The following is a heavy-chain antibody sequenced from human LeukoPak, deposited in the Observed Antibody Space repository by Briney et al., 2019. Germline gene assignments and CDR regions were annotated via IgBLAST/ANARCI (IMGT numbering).Heavy chain of an antibody. CDR3: ARAGDYYDSSGYLLLDY. CDR1: GFTFSSYG. Sequence: GGSLRLSCAASGFTFSSYGMHWVRQAPGKGREWVAFIWYEGSNKYYADSVKGRFTISRDNSKNTLYLQMNSLRAEDTAVYYCARAGDYYDSSGYLLLDYWGQGTLVTVSS. CDR2: IWYEGSNK. D-gene: IGHD3-22*01. V-gene: IGHV3-33*01. J-gene: IGHJ4*02.